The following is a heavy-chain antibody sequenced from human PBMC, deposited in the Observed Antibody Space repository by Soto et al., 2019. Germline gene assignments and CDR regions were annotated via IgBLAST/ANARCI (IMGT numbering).Heavy chain of an antibody. J-gene: IGHJ5*02. CDR1: GGSFSGYY. CDR2: INHSGST. V-gene: IGHV4-34*01. Sequence: QVQLQQWGAGLLKPSETLSLTCAVYGGSFSGYYWSWIRQPPGTGLEWIGEINHSGSTNYNPSLKSRVTISVDTSKNQFSLKLSSVTAADTAVYYCARGKGVPRVAWNWFDPWGQGTLVTVSS. CDR3: ARGKGVPRVAWNWFDP.